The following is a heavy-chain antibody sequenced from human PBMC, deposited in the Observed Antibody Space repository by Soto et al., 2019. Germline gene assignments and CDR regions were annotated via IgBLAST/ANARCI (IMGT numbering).Heavy chain of an antibody. V-gene: IGHV3-23*01. Sequence: EVQLSQSGGGLVQPGESLSLACSGSGFTFSDFAMSWIRHSPGTGLEWVCTISRSGDKTFYAESVRGRPTVSRDNSKNALFLQVNSLRADDTAVYYCARPFPDKTYYYSGMDVWGQGTAVTVSS. CDR2: ISRSGDKT. D-gene: IGHD2-21*01. CDR3: ARPFPDKTYYYSGMDV. CDR1: GFTFSDFA. J-gene: IGHJ6*02.